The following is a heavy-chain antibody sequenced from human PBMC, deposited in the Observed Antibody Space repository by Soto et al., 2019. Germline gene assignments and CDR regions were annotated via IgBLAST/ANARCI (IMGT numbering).Heavy chain of an antibody. Sequence: EVQLLESGGGLVQPGGSLRLSCAASGFTFSNYAMSWVRQAPGKGLEWVLAISNYGGSTYYADSVTGRFTISRDSSKNTLYLQMNSLRAEDTAVYYCAKHYDILTGYYTGYYYYYMDVWGKGTTVTVSS. D-gene: IGHD3-9*01. CDR2: ISNYGGST. CDR3: AKHYDILTGYYTGYYYYYMDV. V-gene: IGHV3-23*01. J-gene: IGHJ6*03. CDR1: GFTFSNYA.